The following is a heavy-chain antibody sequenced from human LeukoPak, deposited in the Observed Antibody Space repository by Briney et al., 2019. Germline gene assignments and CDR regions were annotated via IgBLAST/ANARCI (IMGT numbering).Heavy chain of an antibody. D-gene: IGHD5-24*01. V-gene: IGHV4-34*01. J-gene: IGHJ4*02. CDR2: INHSGST. CDR1: GGSFSGYY. CDR3: ARGWNWLQPFDY. Sequence: SETLSLTCAVYGGSFSGYYWSWIRQPPGKGLEWIGEINHSGSTNYNPSLKSRVTILVDTSKNQFSLKLSSVTAADTAVYYCARGWNWLQPFDYWGQGTLVTVSS.